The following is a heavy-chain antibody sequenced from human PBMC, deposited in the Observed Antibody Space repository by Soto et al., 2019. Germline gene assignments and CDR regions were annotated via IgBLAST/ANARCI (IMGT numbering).Heavy chain of an antibody. J-gene: IGHJ4*02. V-gene: IGHV4-31*03. D-gene: IGHD5-18*01. Sequence: PXETLSLICTVSGGSISSNNYYGSWIRQHPEKGLEWIGYIYYSGNTYYNPSPKSRVSISADTSKNQFSLNLTSVTAADTAVYYCETVVAAMVLRFDYWGQGTLVTVSS. CDR1: GGSISSNNYY. CDR3: ETVVAAMVLRFDY. CDR2: IYYSGNT.